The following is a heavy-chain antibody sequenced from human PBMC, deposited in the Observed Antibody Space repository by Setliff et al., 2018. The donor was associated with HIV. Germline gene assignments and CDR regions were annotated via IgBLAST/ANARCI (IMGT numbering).Heavy chain of an antibody. Sequence: SETLSLTCTVSGISISSGGYYWSWVRQLPGKGLEWIGYIYNSGRTYYNPSLKSRVTISVDTSEDQFSLKLSSVTAADTAVYYCARGANYYDSSGYYDYWGQGTLVTVS. J-gene: IGHJ4*02. CDR3: ARGANYYDSSGYYDY. V-gene: IGHV4-31*03. CDR1: GISISSGGYY. CDR2: IYNSGRT. D-gene: IGHD3-22*01.